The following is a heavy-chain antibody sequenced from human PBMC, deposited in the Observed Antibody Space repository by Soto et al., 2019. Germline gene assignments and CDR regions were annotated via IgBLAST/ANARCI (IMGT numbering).Heavy chain of an antibody. CDR2: IWYDGSNK. CDR1: GFTFNTYG. J-gene: IGHJ4*02. D-gene: IGHD3-16*01. CDR3: AKDRLAGGFDY. V-gene: IGHV3-30*02. Sequence: GGSLRHLCTSSGFTFNTYGMPWARQAPGKGLERVAIIWYDGSNKYYADSVKGRFTISRDNSKNTLYLQMNSLRADDTAVYYCAKDRLAGGFDYWGQGTLVTVSS.